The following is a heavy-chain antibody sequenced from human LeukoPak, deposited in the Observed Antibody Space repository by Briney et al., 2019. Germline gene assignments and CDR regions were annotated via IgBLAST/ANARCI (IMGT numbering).Heavy chain of an antibody. CDR2: IDHIGTT. V-gene: IGHV4-38-2*02. Sequence: PSETLSLTCTVSGYSISSIYYWGWIRQPPGQGQEWLGTIDHIGTTFYNPSLTSRVSISVDTSKNHFSLNLTSVTATDTALYYCARAFWRLGAHDAFDIWGQGTMVTVSS. J-gene: IGHJ3*02. CDR1: GYSISSIYY. D-gene: IGHD3-3*01. CDR3: ARAFWRLGAHDAFDI.